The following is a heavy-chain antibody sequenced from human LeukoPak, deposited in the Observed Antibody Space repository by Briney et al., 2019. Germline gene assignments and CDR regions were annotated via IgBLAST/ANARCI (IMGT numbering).Heavy chain of an antibody. D-gene: IGHD3-10*01. CDR1: GFTFSTYW. Sequence: GGSLRLSCAASGFTFSTYWMTWVRQAPGMGLAWVATIKQDGSEEYYVDSVKGRFTISRDNTKNSLYLQMNSLRAEDTAMYYCAKPYYYSSGSLKWGQGTLVTVFS. V-gene: IGHV3-7*01. CDR3: AKPYYYSSGSLK. CDR2: IKQDGSEE. J-gene: IGHJ4*02.